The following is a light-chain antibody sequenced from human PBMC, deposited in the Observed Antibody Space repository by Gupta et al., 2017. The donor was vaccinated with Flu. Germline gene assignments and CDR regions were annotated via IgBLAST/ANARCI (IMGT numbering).Light chain of an antibody. CDR1: VLSTQY. CDR3: QSAESSGTSVI. CDR2: KDS. V-gene: IGLV3-25*03. J-gene: IGLJ2*01. Sequence: YDLTQAPSVPLSPGQTARITCPGDVLSTQYVFWYQQRSGQAPIMVIYKDSERGSGIPERFSGSSSETTVTLTISWVQAEDEADYYCQSAESSGTSVIFGGGTKLTVL.